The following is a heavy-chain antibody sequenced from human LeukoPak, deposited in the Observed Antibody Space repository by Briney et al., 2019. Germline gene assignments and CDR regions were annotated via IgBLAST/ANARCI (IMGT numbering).Heavy chain of an antibody. V-gene: IGHV1-18*01. CDR3: ARDFRGRTSNGDHHFDY. CDR1: GYTFTIYG. CDR2: ISAYNGNT. Sequence: ASVKVSCKASGYTFTIYGISWVRQAPGQGLEWMAWISAYNGNTNYAQKLQGRVTMTTDTSTSTAYMELRSLRSDDTAVYYCARDFRGRTSNGDHHFDYRGQGTLVTVSS. D-gene: IGHD4-17*01. J-gene: IGHJ4*02.